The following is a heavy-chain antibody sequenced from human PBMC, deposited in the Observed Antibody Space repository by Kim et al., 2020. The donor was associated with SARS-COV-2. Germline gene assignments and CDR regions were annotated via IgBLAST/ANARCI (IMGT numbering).Heavy chain of an antibody. J-gene: IGHJ5*01. CDR2: FVPLFGST. Sequence: SVKVSCKVSGGTFRSYGISWVRQAPGQRPEWMGNFVPLFGSTKYAQKFQDRVTITADESTSAVYMEVSSLRFEDTAMYYCATGYSGYDFGSWGQGTLVSVSS. D-gene: IGHD5-12*01. V-gene: IGHV1-69*13. CDR3: ATGYSGYDFGS. CDR1: GGTFRSYG.